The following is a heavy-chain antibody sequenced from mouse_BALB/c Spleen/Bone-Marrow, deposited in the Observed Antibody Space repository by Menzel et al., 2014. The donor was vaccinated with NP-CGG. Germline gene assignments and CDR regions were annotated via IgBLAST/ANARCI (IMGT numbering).Heavy chain of an antibody. J-gene: IGHJ2*01. D-gene: IGHD1-1*01. CDR3: AREVLRDYFDY. CDR2: ISSGGGST. CDR1: GFAFSSYD. Sequence: EVKLVESGGGLVKPGGSLKLSCAASGFAFSSYDMSWVRQTPEKRLEWVAYISSGGGSTYYPDTVKGRFTISRDNAKNTLYLQMSNVKSEDTAMYYCAREVLRDYFDYWGQGTTLTVSS. V-gene: IGHV5-12-1*01.